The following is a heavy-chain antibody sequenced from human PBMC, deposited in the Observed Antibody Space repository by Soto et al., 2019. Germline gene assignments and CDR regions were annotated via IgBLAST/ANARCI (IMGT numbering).Heavy chain of an antibody. CDR3: ARRIKYYYAMDV. Sequence: QVQLQESGPGLVKPSETLSLTCTVSGGSISSYYWSWIRQPPGKGLEWIGYISDSGSTNYNPSLKRRVTTSLDTSNNQFSLKLSSVTAADTAVYYCARRIKYYYAMDVWGQGTTVTVSS. V-gene: IGHV4-59*08. D-gene: IGHD2-15*01. CDR2: ISDSGST. CDR1: GGSISSYY. J-gene: IGHJ6*02.